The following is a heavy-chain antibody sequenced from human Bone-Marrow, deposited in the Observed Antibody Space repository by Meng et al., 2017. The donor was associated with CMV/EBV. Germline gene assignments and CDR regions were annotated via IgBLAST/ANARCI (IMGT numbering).Heavy chain of an antibody. CDR3: ARIRVWVGDFDY. D-gene: IGHD3-10*01. CDR1: GYTFTGYY. V-gene: IGHV1-18*04. CDR2: ISAYNGNT. Sequence: ASVKVSFMASGYTFTGYYMHWVRQAPGQGLEWMGWISAYNGNTNYAQKLQGRLTMTTDTTTSTAYMELRSLRSDDTAVYYCARIRVWVGDFDYWVQGTLVTVSS. J-gene: IGHJ4*02.